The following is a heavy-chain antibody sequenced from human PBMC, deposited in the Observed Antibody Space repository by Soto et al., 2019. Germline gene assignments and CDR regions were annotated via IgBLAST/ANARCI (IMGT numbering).Heavy chain of an antibody. D-gene: IGHD1-20*01. Sequence: GESLKISCQASGYIFTNYWIGWVRQMPGKGLEWMGIIYPGDSDTRYSLSFQGQVTISADKSISTAYLQWSSLRASDTAMYYCARQAVYTHSNWNDIGYWGQGTLVTVSS. V-gene: IGHV5-51*01. J-gene: IGHJ4*02. CDR1: GYIFTNYW. CDR3: ARQAVYTHSNWNDIGY. CDR2: IYPGDSDT.